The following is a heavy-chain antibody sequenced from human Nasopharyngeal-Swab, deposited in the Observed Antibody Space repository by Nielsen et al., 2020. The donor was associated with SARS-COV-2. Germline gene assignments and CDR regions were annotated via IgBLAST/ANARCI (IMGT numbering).Heavy chain of an antibody. D-gene: IGHD5-24*01. V-gene: IGHV4-39*01. CDR3: ATHGRDGFNFFDY. Sequence: SETLSLTCGVSGGSISGCHYFWAWIRQPPGKGLEWIASTYYTGSAFYEPSLKRRVTISVDTSKNQFSLKLGSVTAADTAVYYCATHGRDGFNFFDYWGQGTLVTVSS. CDR2: TYYTGSA. CDR1: GGSISGCHYF. J-gene: IGHJ4*02.